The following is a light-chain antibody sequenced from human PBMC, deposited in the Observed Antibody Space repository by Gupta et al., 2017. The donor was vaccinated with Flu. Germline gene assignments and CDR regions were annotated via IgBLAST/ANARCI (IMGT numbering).Light chain of an antibody. CDR1: DIGRKT. CDR3: QVWDTFSGRWV. J-gene: IGLJ3*02. V-gene: IGLV3-21*02. Sequence: GQTAEITCGGNDIGRKTVHWYLQRSGQAPLLFIYDDNDRPSGIPERFSGSNSGNTATLTISRVEVGDEADFYCQVWDTFSGRWVFGGGTRLTVL. CDR2: DDN.